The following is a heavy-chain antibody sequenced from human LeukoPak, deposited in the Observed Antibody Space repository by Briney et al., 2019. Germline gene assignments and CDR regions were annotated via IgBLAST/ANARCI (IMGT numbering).Heavy chain of an antibody. CDR1: GGSVSSYY. CDR2: IYYSGRI. CDR3: ARITGTTRGWFDP. Sequence: PSETLSLTCTVSGGSVSSYYWSWIRQPPGKGLEWIGYIYYSGRINYNPSLKSRVTISVDTSKNQFSLKLSSVTAADTAVYYCARITGTTRGWFDPWGQGTLVAVSS. J-gene: IGHJ5*02. V-gene: IGHV4-59*02. D-gene: IGHD1-20*01.